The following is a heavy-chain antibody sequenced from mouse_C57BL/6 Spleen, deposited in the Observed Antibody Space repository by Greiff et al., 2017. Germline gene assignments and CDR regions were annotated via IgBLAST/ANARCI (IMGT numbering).Heavy chain of an antibody. Sequence: VQLQQSGPELVKPGASVKISCKASGYTFTDYYMNWVKQSHGKSLEWIGDINPNNGGTSYNQKFKGKATLTVDKSSSTAYMELRSLTSEDSAVYYCAREADYDFGYWGQSTTRTVSA. CDR3: AREADYDFGY. D-gene: IGHD2-4*01. CDR2: INPNNGGT. CDR1: GYTFTDYY. V-gene: IGHV1-26*01. J-gene: IGHJ2*01.